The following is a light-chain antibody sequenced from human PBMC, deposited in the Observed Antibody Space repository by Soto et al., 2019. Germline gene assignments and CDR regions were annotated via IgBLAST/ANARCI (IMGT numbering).Light chain of an antibody. CDR1: QDISNH. CDR2: DAS. J-gene: IGKJ4*01. Sequence: DIQMTQAPSSLSASVGDRVTITCQASQDISNHLNWYQQKPGKAPKLLIYDASDLETGVPSRFSGSGSGTHFTFTISSLQAEDIATYYCQQYDNLPLTFGGGTKVEIK. V-gene: IGKV1-33*01. CDR3: QQYDNLPLT.